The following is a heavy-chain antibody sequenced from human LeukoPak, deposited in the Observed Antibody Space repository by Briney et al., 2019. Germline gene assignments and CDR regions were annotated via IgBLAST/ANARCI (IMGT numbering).Heavy chain of an antibody. V-gene: IGHV4-59*01. CDR3: AGSGYSSGYLFDY. CDR2: IYYSGNT. J-gene: IGHJ4*02. D-gene: IGHD5-18*01. CDR1: GGSITTYS. Sequence: SETLSLTCTVSGGSITTYSWSWIRQPPGKGLEWIGYIYYSGNTNYNPSLKSRVTISVDTSKNQFSLKLSSVTAADTAMYYRAGSGYSSGYLFDYWGQGTLVTVSS.